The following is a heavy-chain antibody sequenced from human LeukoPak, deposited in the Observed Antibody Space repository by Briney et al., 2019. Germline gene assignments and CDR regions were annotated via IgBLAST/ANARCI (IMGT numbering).Heavy chain of an antibody. CDR1: GGSFSGYY. CDR2: INHSGST. Sequence: SETLSLTCAVYGGSFSGYYWSWIRQPPGKGLEWIGEINHSGSTNYNPSLKSRVTISVDTSKNQFSLKLSPVTAADTAVYYCARRRLLWFGEYTWFDPWGQGTLVTVSS. J-gene: IGHJ5*02. D-gene: IGHD3-10*01. CDR3: ARRRLLWFGEYTWFDP. V-gene: IGHV4-34*01.